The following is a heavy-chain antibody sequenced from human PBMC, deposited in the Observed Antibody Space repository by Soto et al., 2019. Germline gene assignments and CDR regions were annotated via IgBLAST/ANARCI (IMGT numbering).Heavy chain of an antibody. D-gene: IGHD5-12*01. CDR3: VRDSPIGSTFSGYDGIDY. J-gene: IGHJ4*01. Sequence: SVKVSCKDSGFTFTSSAVQWVRQARGQRLEWIGWIVVGSGNTNYAQKFQGRVTITADKSTGTAYMELNSLRSEDTAVYYCVRDSPIGSTFSGYDGIDYWG. CDR1: GFTFTSSA. CDR2: IVVGSGNT. V-gene: IGHV1-58*01.